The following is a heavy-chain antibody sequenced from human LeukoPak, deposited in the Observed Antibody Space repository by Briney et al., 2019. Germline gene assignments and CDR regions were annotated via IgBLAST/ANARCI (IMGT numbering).Heavy chain of an antibody. Sequence: SDTLSLTCTVSGGSVSSYYWRWIQQPQGKGLEWIGYIYYSGSTNYNPSLKSRVTISVDTSKNQFSLKLSSVTAADTAVYYCARSPTAMVFDFDYWGQGTLVTVSS. CDR1: GGSVSSYY. CDR3: ARSPTAMVFDFDY. D-gene: IGHD5-18*01. CDR2: IYYSGST. J-gene: IGHJ4*02. V-gene: IGHV4-59*02.